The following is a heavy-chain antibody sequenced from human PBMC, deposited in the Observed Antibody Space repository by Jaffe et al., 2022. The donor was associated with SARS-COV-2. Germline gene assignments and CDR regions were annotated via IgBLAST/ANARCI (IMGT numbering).Heavy chain of an antibody. CDR2: IYYSGST. CDR3: ARSITMVRGVLNWFDP. Sequence: QVQLQESGPGLVKPSETLSLTCTVSGGSISSYYWSWIRQPPGKGLEWIGYIYYSGSTNYNPSLKSRVTISVDTSKNQFSLKLSSVTAADTAVYYCARSITMVRGVLNWFDPWGQGTLVTVSS. J-gene: IGHJ5*02. V-gene: IGHV4-59*01. D-gene: IGHD3-10*01. CDR1: GGSISSYY.